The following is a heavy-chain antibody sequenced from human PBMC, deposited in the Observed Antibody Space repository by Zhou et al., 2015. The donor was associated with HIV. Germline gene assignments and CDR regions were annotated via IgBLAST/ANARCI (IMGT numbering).Heavy chain of an antibody. V-gene: IGHV1-69*01. CDR1: RDTFNNYP. D-gene: IGHD6-19*01. J-gene: IGHJ4*02. CDR3: ARVPDSSGWYSGEGPFDY. CDR2: IIPSFDTK. Sequence: QVQLVQSGAEVKKPGSSVKVSCTGPRDTFNNYPISWVRQAPGQGLEWMGGIIPSFDTKNYAQKFLGRLTITADESTSTAYMELSSLRSEDTAVYYCARVPDSSGWYSGEGPFDYWGQGTLVTVSS.